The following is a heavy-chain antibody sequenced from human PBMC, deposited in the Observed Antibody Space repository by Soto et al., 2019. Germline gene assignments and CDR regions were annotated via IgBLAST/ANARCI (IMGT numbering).Heavy chain of an antibody. J-gene: IGHJ4*02. V-gene: IGHV3-48*01. D-gene: IGHD3-16*02. CDR2: ISESSDTI. CDR3: ARDKMGELSIADY. Sequence: EVQLVESGGGLVQPGGSLRLSCTASGFTFSDYSMDWVRQTPGKGLEWLSYISESSDTIYYADSVKGRFTISRDNAKNSLFLQMSILRGEDTAVYYCARDKMGELSIADYWGQGTPVTVSS. CDR1: GFTFSDYS.